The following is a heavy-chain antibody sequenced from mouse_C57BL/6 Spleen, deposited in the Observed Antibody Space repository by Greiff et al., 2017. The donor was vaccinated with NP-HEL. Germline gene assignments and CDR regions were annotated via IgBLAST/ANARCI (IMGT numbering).Heavy chain of an antibody. CDR1: GYTFTDYY. Sequence: EVQLQQSGPELVKPGASVKISCKASGYTFTDYYMNWVKQSHGKSLEWIGDINPNNGGTSYNQKFKGKATLTVDKSSSTAYMELRSLTSEDSAVYYCARRDITTFGYWGQGTTLTASS. J-gene: IGHJ2*01. CDR2: INPNNGGT. CDR3: ARRDITTFGY. D-gene: IGHD1-2*01. V-gene: IGHV1-26*01.